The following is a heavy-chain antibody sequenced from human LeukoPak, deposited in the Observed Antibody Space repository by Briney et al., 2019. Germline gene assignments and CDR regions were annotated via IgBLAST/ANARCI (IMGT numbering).Heavy chain of an antibody. CDR3: ARDKQGYSYGYYYYMDV. Sequence: SETLSLTCTVSGGSISSYYWSWIRQPAGKGLEWIGRIYTSGSTNYNPSLKSRVTMSVDTSKNQFSLKLSSVTAADTAVYYCARDKQGYSYGYYYYMDVWGKGTTVTISS. D-gene: IGHD5-18*01. CDR2: IYTSGST. J-gene: IGHJ6*03. V-gene: IGHV4-4*07. CDR1: GGSISSYY.